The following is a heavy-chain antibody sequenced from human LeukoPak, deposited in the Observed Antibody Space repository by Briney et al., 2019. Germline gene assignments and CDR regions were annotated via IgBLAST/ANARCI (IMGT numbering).Heavy chain of an antibody. V-gene: IGHV4-38-2*01. CDR3: ARHVRAPYNWNWDY. J-gene: IGHJ4*02. D-gene: IGHD1-7*01. CDR2: IYYSGST. CDR1: DYSISSSYY. Sequence: SETLSLTCAVSDYSISSSYYWGWIRQPPGKGLEWIGSIYYSGSTYYNPSLKSRVTISVDTSKNQFSLKLSSVTAADTAVYYCARHVRAPYNWNWDYWGQGTLVTVSS.